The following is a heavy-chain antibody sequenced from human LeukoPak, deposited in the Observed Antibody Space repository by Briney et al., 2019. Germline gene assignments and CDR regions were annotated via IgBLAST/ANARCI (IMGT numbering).Heavy chain of an antibody. CDR1: AFTFSSYS. D-gene: IGHD5-12*01. V-gene: IGHV3-48*04. CDR3: ARGGYSGYDEQWLVPDY. CDR2: ISSSGSTI. J-gene: IGHJ4*02. Sequence: PGGSLRLSCVASAFTFSSYSMNWVRQAPGKGLEWVSSISSSGSTIYYADSVKGRFTISRDNAKNSLYLQMNSLRAEDTAVYYCARGGYSGYDEQWLVPDYWGQGTLVTVSS.